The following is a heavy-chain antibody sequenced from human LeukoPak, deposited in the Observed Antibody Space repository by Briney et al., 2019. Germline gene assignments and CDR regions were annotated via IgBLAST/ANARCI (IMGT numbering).Heavy chain of an antibody. V-gene: IGHV3-21*01. CDR2: ISSSSSYI. CDR3: ARDPGYSYGPEDI. D-gene: IGHD5-18*01. Sequence: GSLRLSCAASGFTFSSYSMNWVRQAPGKGLEWVSSISSSSSYIYYADSVKGRFTISRDNAKNSLYLQMNSLRAEDTAVYYCARDPGYSYGPEDIWGQGTMVTVSS. J-gene: IGHJ3*02. CDR1: GFTFSSYS.